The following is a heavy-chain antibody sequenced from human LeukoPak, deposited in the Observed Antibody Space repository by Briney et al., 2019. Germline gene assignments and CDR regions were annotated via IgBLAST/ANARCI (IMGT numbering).Heavy chain of an antibody. Sequence: SETLSPTCTVSGGSITFSSYYWSWIRQPPGKGLEWIGYIYYSGSTNYNPSLKRRVTISVDTSKNQLSLKLSSVTAADSAVYYCARGGNCGGGTCYSDRGWFDPWGQGTLVTVSS. CDR1: GGSITFSSYY. CDR3: ARGGNCGGGTCYSDRGWFDP. D-gene: IGHD2-15*01. V-gene: IGHV4-61*01. J-gene: IGHJ5*02. CDR2: IYYSGST.